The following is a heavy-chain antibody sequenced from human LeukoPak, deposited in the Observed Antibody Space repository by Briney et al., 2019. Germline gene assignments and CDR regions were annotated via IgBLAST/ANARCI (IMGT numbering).Heavy chain of an antibody. V-gene: IGHV3-21*01. J-gene: IGHJ4*02. CDR3: ARPRVMGSRGPYLDY. CDR1: GFTVSSNY. D-gene: IGHD2-21*01. Sequence: GGSLRLSCAASGFTVSSNYMSWIRQAPGKGLEWVSSITGSSSYIYCADSVKGRFTISRDNAKNSLYLQMNSLRAEDTAVYYCARPRVMGSRGPYLDYWGQGTLVTPSA. CDR2: ITGSSSYI.